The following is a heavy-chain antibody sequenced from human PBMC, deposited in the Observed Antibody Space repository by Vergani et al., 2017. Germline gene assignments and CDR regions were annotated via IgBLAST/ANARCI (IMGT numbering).Heavy chain of an antibody. J-gene: IGHJ4*02. Sequence: QVQLVQSGAEVKKPGASVKVSCKASGYTFTSYGISWVRQAPGQGLEWMGWISAYNGNTNYAQKLQGRVTITADESTSTAYMELSSLRSEDTAVYYCARALREQLVTEWGQGTLVTVSS. V-gene: IGHV1-18*01. D-gene: IGHD6-13*01. CDR3: ARALREQLVTE. CDR1: GYTFTSYG. CDR2: ISAYNGNT.